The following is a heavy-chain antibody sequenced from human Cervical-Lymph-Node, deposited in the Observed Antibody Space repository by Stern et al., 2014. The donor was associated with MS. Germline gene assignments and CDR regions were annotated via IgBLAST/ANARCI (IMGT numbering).Heavy chain of an antibody. CDR2: MNPDSGDT. V-gene: IGHV1-8*01. CDR1: GYSFTSDD. J-gene: IGHJ5*02. CDR3: TKAWES. Sequence: QVQLVQSGAEVKKPGASVKVSCKTSGYSFTSDDINWVRQATGKGLEWMGWMNPDSGDTGYEQKFQGRLTITRDTSISTAYMELSNLRSEDTAVYYCTKAWESWGQGTLITVSS. D-gene: IGHD1-26*01.